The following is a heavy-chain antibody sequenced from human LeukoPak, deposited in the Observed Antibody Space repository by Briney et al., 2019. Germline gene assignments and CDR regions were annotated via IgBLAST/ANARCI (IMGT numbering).Heavy chain of an antibody. V-gene: IGHV4-39*07. D-gene: IGHD5-18*01. CDR3: ARANGYGLLDC. CDR2: IFYSGNT. CDR1: GGSISSSTYY. Sequence: SETLSLTCTVSGGSISSSTYYGGWIRQPPGKGLEWIGSIFYSGNTYYNPSLKSRVTISIDTSKNQFSLKLSSVTAADTAVYYCARANGYGLLDCWGQGTLVTVSS. J-gene: IGHJ4*02.